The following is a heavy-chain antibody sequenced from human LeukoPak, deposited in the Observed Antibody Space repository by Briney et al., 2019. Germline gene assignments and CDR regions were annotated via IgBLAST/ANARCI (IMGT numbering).Heavy chain of an antibody. V-gene: IGHV3-66*01. D-gene: IGHD3-22*01. CDR1: GFTVSSNY. CDR3: AREARGYYDSSGYYPDAFDI. Sequence: GGSLRLSCAASGFTVSSNYMSWVRQAPGKGLEWVSVIYSGGSTYYADSVKGRFTISRDNSKNTLYLQMNSLRAEDTAVYYCAREARGYYDSSGYYPDAFDIWGQGTMVTVSS. J-gene: IGHJ3*02. CDR2: IYSGGST.